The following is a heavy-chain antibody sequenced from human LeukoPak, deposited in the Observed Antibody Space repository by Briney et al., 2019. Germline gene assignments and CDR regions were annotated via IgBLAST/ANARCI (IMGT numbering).Heavy chain of an antibody. CDR3: ARDLPSLLIAAAGTSKLDY. CDR1: GGTFSIYA. D-gene: IGHD6-13*01. V-gene: IGHV1-69*04. Sequence: SVTVSCKASGGTFSIYAINWVRQAPGQGLEWMGRIIPILGIANYAQKLQGRVTITADNSTSTAYMELSSLRSEDTAVYYCARDLPSLLIAAAGTSKLDYWGQGTLVTVSS. J-gene: IGHJ4*02. CDR2: IIPILGIA.